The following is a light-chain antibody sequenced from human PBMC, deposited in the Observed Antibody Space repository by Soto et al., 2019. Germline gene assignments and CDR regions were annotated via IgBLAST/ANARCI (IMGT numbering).Light chain of an antibody. J-gene: IGLJ2*01. Sequence: QSALTQPASVSGSPGQSITISCTGTSSDVVGYNYVSWYQQHPGKAPKLMIYDVSNRPSGVSNRFSGSKSANTASLTISGLQADDEADYYCSSYTGSSTYVVFGGGTKLTVL. CDR2: DVS. V-gene: IGLV2-14*01. CDR1: SSDVVGYNY. CDR3: SSYTGSSTYVV.